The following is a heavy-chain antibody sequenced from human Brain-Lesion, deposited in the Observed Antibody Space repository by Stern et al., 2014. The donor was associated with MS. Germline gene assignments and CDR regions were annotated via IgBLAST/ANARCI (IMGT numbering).Heavy chain of an antibody. J-gene: IGHJ5*02. CDR1: GFTFSTYW. CDR2: INGDGSRT. CDR3: ARAHVDTWDWFDP. Sequence: EVQLVESWGDLVQPGGSLRLSCTASGFTFSTYWMHWVRQAPGKGLEWVSRINGDGSRTSYADSVKGRFTISRDNAKNTLYVQMNSLRVEDTAVYYCARAHVDTWDWFDPWGQGTLVTVSS. V-gene: IGHV3-74*01. D-gene: IGHD5-18*01.